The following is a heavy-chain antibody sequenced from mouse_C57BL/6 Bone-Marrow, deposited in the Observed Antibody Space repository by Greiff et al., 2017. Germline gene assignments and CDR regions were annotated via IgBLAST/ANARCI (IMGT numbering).Heavy chain of an antibody. CDR3: ACTGFAY. Sequence: QVQLQQSGPELVKPGASVKISCKASGYAFSSSWMNWVKKRPGKGLEWIGRIYPGDGDTNYNGKFKGKATLTADKSSSTAYMQRSSLTSEDSAVYFCACTGFAYWGQGTLVTVSA. CDR1: GYAFSSSW. J-gene: IGHJ3*01. CDR2: IYPGDGDT. V-gene: IGHV1-82*01.